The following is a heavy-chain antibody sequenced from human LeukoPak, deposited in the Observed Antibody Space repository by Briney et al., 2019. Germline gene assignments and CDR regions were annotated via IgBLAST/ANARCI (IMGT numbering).Heavy chain of an antibody. D-gene: IGHD6-19*01. CDR1: GDSVSSNSAA. J-gene: IGHJ4*02. CDR3: AKAPPSKVPSGSDLGY. Sequence: SQTLSLTCAISGDSVSSNSAAWNWIRQSPSRGLEWLGRTYYRSKWYNDYAVSVKSRITINPDTSKNQFSLQLNSVTPEDTAVYYCAKAPPSKVPSGSDLGYWGQGTLVTVSS. V-gene: IGHV6-1*01. CDR2: TYYRSKWYN.